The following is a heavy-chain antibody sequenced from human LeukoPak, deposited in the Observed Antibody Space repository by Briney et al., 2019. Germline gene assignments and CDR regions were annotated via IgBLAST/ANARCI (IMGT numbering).Heavy chain of an antibody. J-gene: IGHJ4*02. D-gene: IGHD3-22*01. CDR3: AKDTPYNYYDSSGYFGY. V-gene: IGHV3-48*01. Sequence: GGSLRLSCRASGFVFSDYTMNWVRQAPGRGLEWISYISRSSGTIYYADSVKGRFTISRDNGKNSLYLQMNSLRAEDTAVYYCAKDTPYNYYDSSGYFGYWGQGTLVTVSS. CDR2: ISRSSGTI. CDR1: GFVFSDYT.